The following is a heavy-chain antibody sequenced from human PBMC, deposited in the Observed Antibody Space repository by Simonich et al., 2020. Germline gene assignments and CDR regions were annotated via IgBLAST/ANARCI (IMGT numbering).Heavy chain of an antibody. CDR2: INPNSGGK. CDR1: GYTFTGYY. Sequence: QVQLVQSGAEVKKPGASVKVSCKASGYTFTGYYMHWVRQAPGQGLEWRGWINPNSGGKNKAQKLQGRVTMTRETSIITAYMERSRLRSDDTAVYYCARGPRWTGDDAFDIWGQGTMVTVSS. J-gene: IGHJ3*02. CDR3: ARGPRWTGDDAFDI. D-gene: IGHD7-27*01. V-gene: IGHV1-2*02.